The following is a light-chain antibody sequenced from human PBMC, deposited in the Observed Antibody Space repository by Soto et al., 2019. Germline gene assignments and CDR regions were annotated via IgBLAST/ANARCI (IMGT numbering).Light chain of an antibody. CDR1: SSDVGGYNS. J-gene: IGLJ1*01. CDR3: SSFTSSMTNV. V-gene: IGLV2-14*01. Sequence: QSALTQPASVSGSPGQSITISCTGTSSDVGGYNSVSWYQQHPGKAPKHILYDVTDRPSGVSYRFSGSKSGNTASLTISGLQAADEADYCCSSFTSSMTNVFGSGTKVTVL. CDR2: DVT.